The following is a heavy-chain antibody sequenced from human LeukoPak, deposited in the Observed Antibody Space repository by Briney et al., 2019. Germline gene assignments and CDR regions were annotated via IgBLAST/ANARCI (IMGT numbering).Heavy chain of an antibody. CDR1: GYTFTSYD. CDR2: MNPNSGNT. Sequence: ASVKVSCKASGYTFTSYDINWVRQATGQGLEWMGWMNPNSGNTGYAQKFQGRVTMTRNTSISTAYMELSSLRSEDTAVYYCARGDRSSYAFDIWGQGTMVTVSS. J-gene: IGHJ3*02. D-gene: IGHD2-2*01. CDR3: ARGDRSSYAFDI. V-gene: IGHV1-8*01.